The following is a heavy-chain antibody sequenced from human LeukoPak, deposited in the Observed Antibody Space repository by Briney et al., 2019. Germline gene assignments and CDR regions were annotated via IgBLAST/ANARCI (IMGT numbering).Heavy chain of an antibody. Sequence: SETLSLTCTVSGGSISTYSWSWIREPPGKGLEYIGCINDSGSTKYNPSLKSRVTISVDTSKNQFSLKLTSVTAADTAIYYCASVNDMVGPTRLDYWGQGTLVTVSS. V-gene: IGHV4-59*01. CDR1: GGSISTYS. D-gene: IGHD1-26*01. CDR2: INDSGST. J-gene: IGHJ4*02. CDR3: ASVNDMVGPTRLDY.